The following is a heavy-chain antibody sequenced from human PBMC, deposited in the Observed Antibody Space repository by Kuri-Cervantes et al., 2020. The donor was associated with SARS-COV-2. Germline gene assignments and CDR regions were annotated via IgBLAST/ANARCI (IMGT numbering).Heavy chain of an antibody. CDR2: ISGSGDST. Sequence: GESLKISCAASGFTFRSYVMSWVRQAPGKGPEWVSGISGSGDSTQYADSVKGRFTISRDNSKNTLYLQMNSLRAEDTAVYYCARDSAWANGDNSYYFDYWGQGTLVTVSS. V-gene: IGHV3-23*01. D-gene: IGHD4-17*01. CDR3: ARDSAWANGDNSYYFDY. CDR1: GFTFRSYV. J-gene: IGHJ4*02.